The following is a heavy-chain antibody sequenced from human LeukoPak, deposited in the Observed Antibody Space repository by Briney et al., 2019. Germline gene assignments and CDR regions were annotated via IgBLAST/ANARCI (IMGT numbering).Heavy chain of an antibody. CDR2: IRNKANSYTT. CDR3: ARGVAAVGRYFQH. CDR1: GFTFSDYY. V-gene: IGHV3-72*01. D-gene: IGHD6-13*01. Sequence: PGGSLRLSCAASGFTFSDYYMDWVHQAPGKGLEWVGRIRNKANSYTTEYAASVKGRFTISRDDSKNSLYLQMNSLKTEDTAVYYCARGVAAVGRYFQHWGQGTLVTVSS. J-gene: IGHJ1*01.